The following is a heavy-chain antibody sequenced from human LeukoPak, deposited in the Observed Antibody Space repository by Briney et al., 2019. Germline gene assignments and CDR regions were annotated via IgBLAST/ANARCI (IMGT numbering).Heavy chain of an antibody. CDR2: IYWDDDK. Sequence: SGPALVKPTETLTLTCTFSGFSLSTSGVGVGWIRQPPGKALEWLALIYWDDDKRYSPSLKSRLTITKDTTKNQVVLTMTNMDPVDTATYYCAHRGWRGYYFDYWGQGTLVTVSS. V-gene: IGHV2-5*02. J-gene: IGHJ4*02. CDR1: GFSLSTSGVG. D-gene: IGHD6-19*01. CDR3: AHRGWRGYYFDY.